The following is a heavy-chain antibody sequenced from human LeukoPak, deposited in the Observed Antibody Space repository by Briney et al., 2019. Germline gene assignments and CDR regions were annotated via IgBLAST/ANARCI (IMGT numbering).Heavy chain of an antibody. Sequence: GGSLRLSCAASGFTFSSYAMSWVRQSPGKGLEWVSSISSSSSYIYYADSVKGRFTISRDNAKNSLYLQMNSLRAEDTAVYYCARDLVGRTWGQGTLVTVSS. V-gene: IGHV3-21*01. J-gene: IGHJ5*02. D-gene: IGHD6-6*01. CDR1: GFTFSSYA. CDR2: ISSSSSYI. CDR3: ARDLVGRT.